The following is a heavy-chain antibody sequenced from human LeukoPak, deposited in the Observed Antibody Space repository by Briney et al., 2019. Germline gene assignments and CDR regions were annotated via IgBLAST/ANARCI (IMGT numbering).Heavy chain of an antibody. D-gene: IGHD6-13*01. CDR3: ARTYSSSWYDAFDI. CDR2: IYYSGST. V-gene: IGHV4-59*12. CDR1: GGSISSYY. J-gene: IGHJ3*02. Sequence: PSETLSLTCTVSGGSISSYYWSWIRQPPGKGLEWIGYIYYSGSTNYNPSLKSRVTMSVDTSKNQFSLKLSSVTAADTAVYYCARTYSSSWYDAFDIWGQGTMVTVSS.